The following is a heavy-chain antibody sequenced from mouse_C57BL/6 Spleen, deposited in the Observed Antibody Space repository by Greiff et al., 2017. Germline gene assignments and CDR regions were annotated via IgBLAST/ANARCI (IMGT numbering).Heavy chain of an antibody. CDR3: ARRTVVPSYYFDY. CDR2: IYPGDGDT. D-gene: IGHD1-1*01. Sequence: QVQLQQSGAELVKPGASVKISCKASGYAFSSYWMNWVKQRPGKGLEWIGQIYPGDGDTNYNGKFKGKATLTADKSSSTAYMQLSSLTSEDSAVYFCARRTVVPSYYFDYWGQGTTLTVSS. V-gene: IGHV1-80*01. J-gene: IGHJ2*01. CDR1: GYAFSSYW.